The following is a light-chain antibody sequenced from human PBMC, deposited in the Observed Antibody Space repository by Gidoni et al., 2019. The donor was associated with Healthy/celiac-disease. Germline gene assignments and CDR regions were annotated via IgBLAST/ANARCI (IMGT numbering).Light chain of an antibody. Sequence: QSALTQPASVSVSPGQSITLSCTGTSSDVGGYNYVSWYQQHPGKAPKLMIYNVSNRPSGVSNRFSGSKSGNTASLTISGLQAEDEADYYCSSYTSSSTAYVVFGGGTKLTVL. J-gene: IGLJ2*01. CDR2: NVS. V-gene: IGLV2-14*01. CDR3: SSYTSSSTAYVV. CDR1: SSDVGGYNY.